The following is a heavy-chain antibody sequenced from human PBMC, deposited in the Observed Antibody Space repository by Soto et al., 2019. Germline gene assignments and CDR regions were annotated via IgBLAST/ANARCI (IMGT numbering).Heavy chain of an antibody. CDR3: ARGTYYFYMDV. CDR2: IYSRGNT. CDR1: AGSIGSGFYY. J-gene: IGHJ6*03. V-gene: IGHV4-31*03. Sequence: QVQLQESGPGLVKPSQTLSLTCTVSAGSIGSGFYYWSWIRQHPGKGLEWIGYIYSRGNTYYNPSLKSRVTISLDTSDTQFSLTLSSVTAADTAVYYCARGTYYFYMDVWGKGTTVTVSS.